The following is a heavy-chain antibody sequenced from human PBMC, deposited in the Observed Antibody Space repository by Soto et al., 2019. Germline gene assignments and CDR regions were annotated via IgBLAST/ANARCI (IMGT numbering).Heavy chain of an antibody. V-gene: IGHV3-74*01. J-gene: IGHJ4*02. CDR1: GITFSGYW. CDR3: ATVFEH. CDR2: VDSDGSGT. Sequence: EVQLVESGGGSVQPGGSLRLSCVASGITFSGYWMHWVRQVPGKGLVWVARVDSDGSGTSYADSVKGRFTISSDNAKNTLYRQMNSLRVEDAAVYYCATVFEHWGQGIPVTVSS.